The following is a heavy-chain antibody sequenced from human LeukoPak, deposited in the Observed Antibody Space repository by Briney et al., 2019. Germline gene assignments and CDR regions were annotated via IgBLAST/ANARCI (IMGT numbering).Heavy chain of an antibody. Sequence: SETLSLTCTVAGGSISTYYWSWIRQPAGKGLEWIGRIYTSGSTNYNPSLKSRVTMSVDTSKNQFSLKLSSVTAADTAVYYCTRGRYFDWPDYWGQGTLVTVSS. J-gene: IGHJ4*02. D-gene: IGHD3-9*01. V-gene: IGHV4-4*07. CDR1: GGSISTYY. CDR2: IYTSGST. CDR3: TRGRYFDWPDY.